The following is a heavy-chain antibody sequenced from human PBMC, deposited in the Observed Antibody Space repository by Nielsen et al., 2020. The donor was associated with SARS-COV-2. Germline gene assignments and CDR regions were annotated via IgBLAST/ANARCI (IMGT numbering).Heavy chain of an antibody. CDR2: INSDGSST. J-gene: IGHJ6*02. CDR1: GFTFSSYW. V-gene: IGHV3-74*01. CDR3: ARVHYYYYGMDV. Sequence: GESLKISCAASGFTFSSYWMHWVRQAPGKGLVWVSRINSDGSSTSYADSVKGRFTISRDNAKSTLYLQMNSLRAEDTAVYYCARVHYYYYGMDVWGQGTTVTVSS.